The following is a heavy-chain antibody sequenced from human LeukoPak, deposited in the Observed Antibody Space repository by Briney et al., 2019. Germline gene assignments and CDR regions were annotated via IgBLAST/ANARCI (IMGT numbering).Heavy chain of an antibody. Sequence: PGGSLRLSCLASGXAVSSNHMNWVRQAPGKGLEWVSIIYIAGTTHYADSVKGRFTISRDNSINTVYLQMNSLRAEDTAVYYCARDSNSHYYFDYWGQGTLVTVSS. CDR1: GXAVSSNH. J-gene: IGHJ4*02. D-gene: IGHD2-2*01. V-gene: IGHV3-53*01. CDR3: ARDSNSHYYFDY. CDR2: IYIAGTT.